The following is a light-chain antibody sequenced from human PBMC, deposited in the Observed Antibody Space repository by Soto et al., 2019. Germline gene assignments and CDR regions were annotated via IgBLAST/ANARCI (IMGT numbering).Light chain of an antibody. V-gene: IGKV3-11*01. J-gene: IGKJ4*01. CDR1: QSVSSY. CDR3: QQRSNWPPLT. Sequence: EIVLTQSPATLSLSPGERATLSCRASQSVSSYLAWYQQKPGQAPRLLIYDASNRATGIPARFRGSGSGTDFTLTISTLEPEDFAVYHCQQRSNWPPLTFGGGTKVEIK. CDR2: DAS.